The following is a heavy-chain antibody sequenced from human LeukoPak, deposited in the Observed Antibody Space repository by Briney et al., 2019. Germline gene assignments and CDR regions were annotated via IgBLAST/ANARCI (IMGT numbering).Heavy chain of an antibody. D-gene: IGHD3-9*01. Sequence: GGSLRLSCEAPGFTFSSYQMNWVRQAPEKGLEWIAYISSSGDTIYYADSVKGRFTISRDNAKNSLYLQMNTLRTEDTAVYYCARASYDVLTGWGQGTLVAVSS. CDR1: GFTFSSYQ. CDR2: ISSSGDTI. CDR3: ARASYDVLTG. V-gene: IGHV3-48*03. J-gene: IGHJ4*02.